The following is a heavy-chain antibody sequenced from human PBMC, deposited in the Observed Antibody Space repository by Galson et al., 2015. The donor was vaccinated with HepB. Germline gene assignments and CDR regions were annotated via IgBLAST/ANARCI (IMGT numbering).Heavy chain of an antibody. CDR3: ARDLSSSSLYY. CDR2: IIPILGIA. V-gene: IGHV1-69*04. CDR1: GGTFSSYA. D-gene: IGHD6-13*01. J-gene: IGHJ4*02. Sequence: SVKVSCKASGGTFSSYAISWVRQAPGQGLEWMGRIIPILGIANYAQKFQGRVTITADKSTSTAYMELSSLRSEDTAVYYCARDLSSSSLYYWGQGTLVTVSS.